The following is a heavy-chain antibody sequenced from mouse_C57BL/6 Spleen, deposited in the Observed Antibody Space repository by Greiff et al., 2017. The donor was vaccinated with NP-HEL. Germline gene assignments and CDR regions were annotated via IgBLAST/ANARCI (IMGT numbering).Heavy chain of an antibody. Sequence: EVKLVESGAELVRPGASVKLSCTASGFNIKDDYMHWVKQRPEQGLEWIGWIDPENGDTEYASKFQGKATITADTSSNTAYLQLSSLTSEDTAVYYCTTGRNAMDYWGQGTSVTVSS. CDR3: TTGRNAMDY. V-gene: IGHV14-4*01. CDR2: IDPENGDT. CDR1: GFNIKDDY. J-gene: IGHJ4*01.